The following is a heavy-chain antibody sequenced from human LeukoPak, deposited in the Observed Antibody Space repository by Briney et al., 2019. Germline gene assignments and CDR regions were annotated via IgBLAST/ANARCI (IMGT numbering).Heavy chain of an antibody. Sequence: GGSLRLSCSVSGFTFSDYTMHWVRQAPGKGLEHVSSISSDGGSTYYADSVKGRFTISRDNSKNTVYIQMSSLRPEDTAVYYCVKAGFGEFIRNWFHPWGQGTQVTVSS. CDR1: GFTFSDYT. CDR2: ISSDGGST. J-gene: IGHJ5*02. D-gene: IGHD3-10*01. V-gene: IGHV3-64*05. CDR3: VKAGFGEFIRNWFHP.